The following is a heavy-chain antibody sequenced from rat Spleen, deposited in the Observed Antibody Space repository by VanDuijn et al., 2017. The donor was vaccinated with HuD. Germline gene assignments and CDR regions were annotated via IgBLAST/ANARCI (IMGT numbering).Heavy chain of an antibody. Sequence: EVQLVESDGGLVQPGRSLKLSCAASGFTFSDYYMAWVRQAPTKGLEWVATISYDGSSTYYRDSVKGRFTISRDNAKSTLYLQMDSQRSEDTATYYCARHVGYGYNWDYWGQGVMVTVSS. J-gene: IGHJ2*01. CDR1: GFTFSDYY. D-gene: IGHD1-9*01. CDR2: ISYDGSST. V-gene: IGHV5-29*01. CDR3: ARHVGYGYNWDY.